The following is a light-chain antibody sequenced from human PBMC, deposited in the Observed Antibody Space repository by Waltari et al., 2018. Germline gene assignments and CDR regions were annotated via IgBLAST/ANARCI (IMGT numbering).Light chain of an antibody. CDR1: QSISSN. CDR2: ATS. J-gene: IGKJ1*01. V-gene: IGKV3-15*01. CDR3: HQYNNWPPWT. Sequence: EIVMTQSPATLSVSPGEGATLYCRASQSISSNLAGYQQRPGQAPRLLIFATSTRATGVPARFRGSGSGTEFTLTISSMQSEDFAIYYCHQYNNWPPWTFGQGTKVEIK.